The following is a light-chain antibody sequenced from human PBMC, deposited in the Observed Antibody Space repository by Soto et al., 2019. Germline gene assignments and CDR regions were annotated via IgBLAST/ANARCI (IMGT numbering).Light chain of an antibody. J-gene: IGKJ1*01. V-gene: IGKV3-15*01. CDR2: DAS. CDR1: QSLNSN. Sequence: EIVMTQFPATLSVSPGERATLSCRASQSLNSNLAWYQQKPCQAHRLLIYDASTRATGIPARFSGSGSGTEFTLTISSLQSEDFAVYFCQQYKDWPPWTFGQGTKVEIK. CDR3: QQYKDWPPWT.